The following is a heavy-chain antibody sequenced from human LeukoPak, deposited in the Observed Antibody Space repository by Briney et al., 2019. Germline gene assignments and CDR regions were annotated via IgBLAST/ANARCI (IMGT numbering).Heavy chain of an antibody. D-gene: IGHD1-14*01. J-gene: IGHJ3*02. CDR1: GGSISNYY. CDR2: IYYNGTT. V-gene: IGHV4-59*08. Sequence: SETLSLTCTVYGGSISNYYWRWIRQPPAKGLEWIGYIYYNGTTKYNPSLQSRVTISVDTSKNHTSLRLSSVTAADAAVYYCAYNRNRIIDTFDIWGQGTMVTVSS. CDR3: AYNRNRIIDTFDI.